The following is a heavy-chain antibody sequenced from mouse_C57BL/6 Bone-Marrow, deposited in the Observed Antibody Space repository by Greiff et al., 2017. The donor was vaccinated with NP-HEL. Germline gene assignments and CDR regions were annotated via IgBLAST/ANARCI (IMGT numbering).Heavy chain of an antibody. J-gene: IGHJ1*03. D-gene: IGHD1-1*01. Sequence: VVKPGASVKLSCKATGYTFTGYWIEWVKQRPGHGLEWIGEILPGSGSTNYNEKFKGKATFTADTSSNTAYMQRSSLTTEDSGIKYCARWGTVVANWYFDVWGTGTTVTVSS. CDR2: ILPGSGST. CDR3: ARWGTVVANWYFDV. CDR1: GYTFTGYW. V-gene: IGHV1-9*01.